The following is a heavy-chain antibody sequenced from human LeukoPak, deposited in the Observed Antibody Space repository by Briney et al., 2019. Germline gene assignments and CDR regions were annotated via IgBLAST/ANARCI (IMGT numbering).Heavy chain of an antibody. CDR3: ARIIAVAGVLPFDC. CDR2: IYYSGIT. V-gene: IGHV4-39*01. D-gene: IGHD6-19*01. J-gene: IGHJ4*02. CDR1: GGSISSSSYY. Sequence: SETLSLTCTVSGGSISSSSYYWGWIRQPPGKGLEWIGSIYYSGITYYNPSLKSRVTISVDTSKNQFSLKLRSVTAADTAVYYCARIIAVAGVLPFDCWGQGALVTVSS.